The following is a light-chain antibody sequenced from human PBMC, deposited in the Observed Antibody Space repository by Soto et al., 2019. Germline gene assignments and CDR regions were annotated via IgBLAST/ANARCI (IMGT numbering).Light chain of an antibody. CDR1: QGISDF. V-gene: IGKV1-27*01. Sequence: DIQMTQSPSSLSASVGDRVTITCRASQGISDFLAWYQQKPGKVPKVLIYGASTLQPGVPSRFSASGSGTDFTLTITSLQPEDVATYYCQKYDRAPWTFGQGTKVEIK. CDR3: QKYDRAPWT. J-gene: IGKJ1*01. CDR2: GAS.